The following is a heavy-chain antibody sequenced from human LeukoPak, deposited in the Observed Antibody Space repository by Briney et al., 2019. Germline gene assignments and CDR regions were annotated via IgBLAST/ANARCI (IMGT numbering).Heavy chain of an antibody. CDR2: IIPILGIA. J-gene: IGHJ4*02. Sequence: SVKVSCKASGGTFSSYTIRGVRQAPGHGLAWMGRIIPILGIANYAQKFTGRVTITADKSTSTAYMELSSLRSEDTAVYYCARESVTGDPLDYWGQGSLVTVSS. V-gene: IGHV1-69*04. CDR1: GGTFSSYT. CDR3: ARESVTGDPLDY. D-gene: IGHD7-27*01.